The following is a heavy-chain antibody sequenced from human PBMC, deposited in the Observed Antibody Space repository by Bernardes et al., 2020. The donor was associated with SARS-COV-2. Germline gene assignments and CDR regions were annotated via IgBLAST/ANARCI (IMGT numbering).Heavy chain of an antibody. V-gene: IGHV3-7*01. D-gene: IGHD3-10*01. Sequence: GSLRLSCAASGFTFSSYWMSWVRQAPGKGLEWVANIKQDGSEKYYVDSVKGRFTISRDNAKNSLYLQMNSLRAEDTAVYYCARDLGFGGPDYYYYYGMDVWGQGTTVTVSS. CDR2: IKQDGSEK. J-gene: IGHJ6*02. CDR1: GFTFSSYW. CDR3: ARDLGFGGPDYYYYYGMDV.